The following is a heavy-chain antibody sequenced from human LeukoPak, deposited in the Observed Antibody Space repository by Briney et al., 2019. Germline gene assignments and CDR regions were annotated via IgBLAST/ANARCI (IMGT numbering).Heavy chain of an antibody. Sequence: KASETLSLTCAVYGGSFSGYYWSWIRQPPGKGLEWIGEINHSGSTNYSPSLKSRVTISVDTSKNQFSLKVSSVTAADTAVYYCARMYSGSYFNWFDPWGQGTLVTVSS. J-gene: IGHJ5*02. CDR2: INHSGST. D-gene: IGHD1-26*01. CDR3: ARMYSGSYFNWFDP. V-gene: IGHV4-34*01. CDR1: GGSFSGYY.